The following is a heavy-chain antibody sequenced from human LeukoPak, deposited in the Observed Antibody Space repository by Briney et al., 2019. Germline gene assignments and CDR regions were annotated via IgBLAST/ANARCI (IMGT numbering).Heavy chain of an antibody. CDR1: GFTFRNFW. CDR2: ISGSGGTI. V-gene: IGHV3-23*01. D-gene: IGHD3-3*01. J-gene: IGHJ4*02. Sequence: GGSLRLSCAASGFTFRNFWMNWARQAPGKGLEWVSFISGSGGTIYYADSVKGRFTISRDNSENTLYLQMNSLRAGDAAAYYCAKAHDYDFWSAFDSWGQGTLVTVSS. CDR3: AKAHDYDFWSAFDS.